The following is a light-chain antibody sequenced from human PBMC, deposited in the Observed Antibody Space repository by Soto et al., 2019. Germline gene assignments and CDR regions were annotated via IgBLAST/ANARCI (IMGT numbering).Light chain of an antibody. CDR2: GAS. Sequence: DIQMTQSPSSVSASVGDRVTITFRASQDINSYLAWYQHKPGRTPELLIHGASRLQSGVPARFSGSGSGTDFTLSINSLQPEDFATYYCQQAYSFPITFGQGTRLEIK. J-gene: IGKJ5*01. CDR1: QDINSY. V-gene: IGKV1-12*01. CDR3: QQAYSFPIT.